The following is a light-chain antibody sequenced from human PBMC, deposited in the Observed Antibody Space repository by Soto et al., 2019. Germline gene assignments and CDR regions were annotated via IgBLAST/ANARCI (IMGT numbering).Light chain of an antibody. CDR2: GAS. CDR1: QGISTF. V-gene: IGKV1-39*01. Sequence: DIELTQSPSSLSASVGDRVTITCRASQGISTFLNWYQHKRGKAPKLLIHGASSLQSGVPFRFTGSGSGTDFSLTISGLQPEDSATYYCQQSYSTLLSFGGGTKVEI. J-gene: IGKJ4*01. CDR3: QQSYSTLLS.